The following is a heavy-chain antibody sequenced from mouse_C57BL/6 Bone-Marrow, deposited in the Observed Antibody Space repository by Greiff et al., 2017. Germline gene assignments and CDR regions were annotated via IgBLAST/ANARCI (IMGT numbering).Heavy chain of an antibody. CDR3: ARGEHDYGLDD. CDR1: GYTFTDYY. V-gene: IGHV1-26*01. Sequence: EVQLQQSGPELVKPGASVKISCKASGYTFTDYYMNWVKQSHGKSLEWIGDINPNNGGTSYNQKFKGKATLTVDKSSSTAYMELRSLTSEDSAVYYCARGEHDYGLDDWGQGTTLTVAS. J-gene: IGHJ2*01. CDR2: INPNNGGT. D-gene: IGHD1-2*01.